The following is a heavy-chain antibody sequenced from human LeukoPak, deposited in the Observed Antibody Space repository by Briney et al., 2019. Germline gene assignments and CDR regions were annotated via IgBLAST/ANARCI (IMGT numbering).Heavy chain of an antibody. D-gene: IGHD2-2*02. CDR3: ARTIRGYNWFDP. CDR2: IYYSGST. J-gene: IGHJ5*02. CDR1: GGSIGSYY. V-gene: IGHV4-59*12. Sequence: SETLSLTCIVSGGSIGSYYWTWIRQPPGNRLEWIGDIYYSGSTNYNPSLKSRLTISVDTSKNQFSLKLSSVTAADTAVYYCARTIRGYNWFDPWGQGTLVTVSS.